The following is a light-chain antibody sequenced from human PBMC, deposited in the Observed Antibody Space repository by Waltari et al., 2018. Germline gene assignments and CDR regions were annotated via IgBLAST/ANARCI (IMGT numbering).Light chain of an antibody. J-gene: IGKJ1*01. V-gene: IGKV4-1*01. CDR3: QQYYSAPPT. CDR2: WAS. Sequence: DIVLTQSPDSLAVSLGEGATINCKSSQSVLYNSDNKNYLAWYQQKHGQAPKRLIYWASTRESGVPDRFSGSGSGTDFTLSISSLQAEDVAVYYCQQYYSAPPTFGRGTKVEIK. CDR1: QSVLYNSDNKNY.